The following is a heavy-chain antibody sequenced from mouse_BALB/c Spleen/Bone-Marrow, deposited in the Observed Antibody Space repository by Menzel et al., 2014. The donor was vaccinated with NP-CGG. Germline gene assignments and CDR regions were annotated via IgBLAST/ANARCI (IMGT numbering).Heavy chain of an antibody. D-gene: IGHD2-12*01. V-gene: IGHV1-7*01. J-gene: IGHJ2*01. Sequence: QVQLKHSGTELAKPGASVKMSCKASGYTFTNYWMHWVKQRPGQGLEWIGYINPTTDYTEYNQKFKDKATLTADKSSSTAYMQLSSLTSEHSAVYYCARLHDSWGQGTTLTVSS. CDR2: INPTTDYT. CDR3: ARLHDS. CDR1: GYTFTNYW.